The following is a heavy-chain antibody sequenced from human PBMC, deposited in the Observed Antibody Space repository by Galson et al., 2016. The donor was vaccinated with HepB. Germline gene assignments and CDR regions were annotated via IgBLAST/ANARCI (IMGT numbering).Heavy chain of an antibody. CDR3: ANTGGLGY. Sequence: SLRLSCAASGFTLNYYRMSWVRQAPGKGLEWVSGISGSGNKTYYADSVRGRFTISRDNSKNTLYLQINRLRTEDTAVYYCANTGGLGYWGRGTLVTASS. CDR2: ISGSGNKT. D-gene: IGHD3-10*01. CDR1: GFTLNYYR. J-gene: IGHJ4*02. V-gene: IGHV3-23*01.